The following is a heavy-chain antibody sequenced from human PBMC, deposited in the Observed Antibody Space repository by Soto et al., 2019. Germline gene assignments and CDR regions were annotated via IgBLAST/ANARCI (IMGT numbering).Heavy chain of an antibody. V-gene: IGHV1-3*01. D-gene: IGHD2-2*01. CDR1: GYTFTSYA. CDR2: INAGNGNT. CDR3: ARDRIVVVPAPSDYYYGMDV. Sequence: ASVKVSCTASGYTFTSYAMHWVRQAPGQRLEWMGWINAGNGNTKYSQKFQGRVTMTRDTSTSTAYMELRSLRSDDTAVYYCARDRIVVVPAPSDYYYGMDVWGQGTTVTVSS. J-gene: IGHJ6*02.